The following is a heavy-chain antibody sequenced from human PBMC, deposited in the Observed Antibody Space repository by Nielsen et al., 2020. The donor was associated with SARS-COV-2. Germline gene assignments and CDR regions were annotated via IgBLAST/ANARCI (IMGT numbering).Heavy chain of an antibody. D-gene: IGHD3-10*01. V-gene: IGHV1-46*01. Sequence: WVRQAPGQGLEWMGIINPSGGSTSYAQKFQGRVTMTRDTSTSTVYMELSSLRSEDTAVYYCARVWADNGSGRTFDYWGQGTLVTVSS. CDR3: ARVWADNGSGRTFDY. J-gene: IGHJ4*02. CDR2: INPSGGST.